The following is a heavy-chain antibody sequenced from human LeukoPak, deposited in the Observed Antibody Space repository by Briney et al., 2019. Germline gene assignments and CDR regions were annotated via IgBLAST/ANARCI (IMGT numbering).Heavy chain of an antibody. V-gene: IGHV3-74*01. CDR2: INSDGSST. J-gene: IGHJ5*02. CDR3: ARDRIAGDWFDP. D-gene: IGHD6-13*01. Sequence: PGGSLRLSCAASGFTFSSYWMHWVRQAPAKGLVWVSRINSDGSSTSYADSVKGRFTISRDNAKNTLYLQMNSLRAEDTAVYYCARDRIAGDWFDPWGQGTLVTVSS. CDR1: GFTFSSYW.